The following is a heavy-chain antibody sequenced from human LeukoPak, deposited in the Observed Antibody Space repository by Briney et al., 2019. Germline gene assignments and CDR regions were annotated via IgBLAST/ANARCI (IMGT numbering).Heavy chain of an antibody. D-gene: IGHD2-15*01. CDR2: MNPNSGNT. CDR3: ARGSYRYCSGGSCYHYSNWFDP. V-gene: IGHV1-8*01. J-gene: IGHJ5*02. Sequence: GASLKVSCKASGYTFTSYAINWVRQATGQGLEWMGGMNPNSGNTGYAQKFQGRVNMTRNTSISTAYMELSSLRSEDTAVYYCARGSYRYCSGGSCYHYSNWFDPWGQGTLVTVSS. CDR1: GYTFTSYA.